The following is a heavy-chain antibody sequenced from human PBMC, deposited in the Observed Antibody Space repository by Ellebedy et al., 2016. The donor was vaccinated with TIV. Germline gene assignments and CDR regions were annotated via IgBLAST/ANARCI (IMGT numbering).Heavy chain of an antibody. J-gene: IGHJ5*02. CDR2: FYPDDSDT. D-gene: IGHD3-10*01. CDR3: ARHLFMVRENNWFEP. Sequence: GESLKISCKGSGYSFSTYWIGWVRQMPGKGLEWMAIFYPDDSDTRYSPSFQGQVTISADKPISTAYLQWRSLKASDTAMYYCARHLFMVRENNWFEPWGHGTLVTVSS. V-gene: IGHV5-51*01. CDR1: GYSFSTYW.